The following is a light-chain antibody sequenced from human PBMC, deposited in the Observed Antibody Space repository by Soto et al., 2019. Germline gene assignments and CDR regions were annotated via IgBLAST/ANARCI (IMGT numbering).Light chain of an antibody. CDR2: SNN. Sequence: QSVLTQPPSASGTPGQRVTISCSGSSSNIGSNTVNWYQQLPGTAPKLLIYSNNHRPSGVPDRFSGSKSGTSASLAISGLQAEDEADYYCAAWDDSRNVVFGGGTKLTVL. J-gene: IGLJ2*01. V-gene: IGLV1-44*01. CDR1: SSNIGSNT. CDR3: AAWDDSRNVV.